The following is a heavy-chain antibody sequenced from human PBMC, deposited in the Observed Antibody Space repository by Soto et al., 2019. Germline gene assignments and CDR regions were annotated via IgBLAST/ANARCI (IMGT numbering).Heavy chain of an antibody. D-gene: IGHD4-17*01. Sequence: QVQLVQSGAEVKKTGASVKVSCKASGYTFTSYAMHWVRQAPGQRLEWMGWINAGNGNTKYSQKFQGRVTITRDTSASTAYMELSSLRSEDTAVYYCARSGPVTMFLRAPDYWGQGTLVTVSS. CDR1: GYTFTSYA. CDR2: INAGNGNT. V-gene: IGHV1-3*01. J-gene: IGHJ4*02. CDR3: ARSGPVTMFLRAPDY.